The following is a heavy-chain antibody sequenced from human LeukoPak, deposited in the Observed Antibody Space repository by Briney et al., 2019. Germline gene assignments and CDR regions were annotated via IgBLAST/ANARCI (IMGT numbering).Heavy chain of an antibody. CDR1: GFTFSDYA. Sequence: GGSLRLSCAASGFTFSDYAMHWVRQAPGKGLEWVAIIWYDGNNKYYADSVKGRFTISRDNSKNILYLQMNSLRPADTAVYYCASGHYFDTSGSPYWAEPWGQGTLVTVSS. CDR3: ASGHYFDTSGSPYWAEP. J-gene: IGHJ5*02. V-gene: IGHV3-30*02. D-gene: IGHD3-22*01. CDR2: IWYDGNNK.